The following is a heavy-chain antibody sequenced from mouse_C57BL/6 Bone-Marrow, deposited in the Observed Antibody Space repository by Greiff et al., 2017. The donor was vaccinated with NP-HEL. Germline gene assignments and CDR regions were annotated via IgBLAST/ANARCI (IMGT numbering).Heavy chain of an antibody. V-gene: IGHV6-3*01. D-gene: IGHD2-3*01. Sequence: EVKLMESGGGLVQPGGSMKLSCVASGFTFSNYWMNWVRQSPEKGLEWVAQIRLKSDNYATHYAESVKGRFTISRDDSKSSVYLQMNNLRAEDTGIYYCTRRWLLAWFAYWGQGTLVTVSA. CDR2: IRLKSDNYAT. CDR1: GFTFSNYW. CDR3: TRRWLLAWFAY. J-gene: IGHJ3*01.